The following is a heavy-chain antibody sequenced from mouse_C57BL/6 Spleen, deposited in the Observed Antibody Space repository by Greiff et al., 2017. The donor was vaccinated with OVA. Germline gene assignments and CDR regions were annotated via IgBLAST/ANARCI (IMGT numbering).Heavy chain of an antibody. CDR2: IYPGDGDT. J-gene: IGHJ2*01. CDR1: GYAFSSSW. V-gene: IGHV1-82*01. D-gene: IGHD1-1*01. Sequence: VQVVESGPELVKPGASVKISCKASGYAFSSSWMNWVKQRPGKGLEWIGRIYPGDGDTNYNGKFKGKATLTADKSSSTAYMQLSSLTSEDSAVYFCARTSITTVVARSSYFDYWGQGTTLTVSS. CDR3: ARTSITTVVARSSYFDY.